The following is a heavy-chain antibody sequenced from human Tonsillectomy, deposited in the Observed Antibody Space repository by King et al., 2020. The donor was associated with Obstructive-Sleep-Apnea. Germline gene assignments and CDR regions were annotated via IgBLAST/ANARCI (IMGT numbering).Heavy chain of an antibody. D-gene: IGHD3-10*01. CDR3: AKDEAFGEYPYGMDV. Sequence: VQLVESGGGLVQPGRSLRLSCAASGFTFDDYAMHWVRQAPGKGLEWVSGISWNSGSIGYADSVKGRFTISRDNAKNSLYLQMNSLRAEDTALYYCAKDEAFGEYPYGMDVWGQGTTVTVSS. CDR1: GFTFDDYA. V-gene: IGHV3-9*01. CDR2: ISWNSGSI. J-gene: IGHJ6*02.